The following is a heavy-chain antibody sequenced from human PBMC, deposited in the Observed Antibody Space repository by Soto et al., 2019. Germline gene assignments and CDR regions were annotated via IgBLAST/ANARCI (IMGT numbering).Heavy chain of an antibody. J-gene: IGHJ4*02. V-gene: IGHV1-46*01. Sequence: QVQLVQSGAEVKKTGASVKVSCQASGYTFTKYFIQWIRQGPGQDLEWVGLINPAGGTTSYAQKFQGRVTMTRDTSTMTVFMEMSSLRSDYTGVYFCARDGTLDIWGQGTLVTVSS. CDR3: ARDGTLDI. CDR2: INPAGGTT. CDR1: GYTFTKYF. D-gene: IGHD3-3*01.